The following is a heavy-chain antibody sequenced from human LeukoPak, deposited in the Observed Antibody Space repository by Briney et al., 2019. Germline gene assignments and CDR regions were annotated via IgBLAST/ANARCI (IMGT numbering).Heavy chain of an antibody. CDR2: IYHSGST. D-gene: IGHD3-3*01. Sequence: SETLSLTCTVSGYSISSGYYWGWIRQPPGKGLEWIGSIYHSGSTYYNPSLKSRVTISVDTSKNQFSLKLRSVTVADTAVYYCARHQGVVDLWGRGSLVTVSS. CDR1: GYSISSGYY. J-gene: IGHJ2*01. CDR3: ARHQGVVDL. V-gene: IGHV4-38-2*02.